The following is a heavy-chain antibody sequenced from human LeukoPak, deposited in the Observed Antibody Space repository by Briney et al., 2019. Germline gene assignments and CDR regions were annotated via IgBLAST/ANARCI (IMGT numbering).Heavy chain of an antibody. CDR2: IYSGGST. Sequence: PGGSLRLSCAASGFTVSSNYMSWVRQAPGKGLEWVSVIYSGGSTDYADSVKGRFTISRDNSKNTLYLQMNSLRAEDTAVYYCARERARTYFDYWGQGTLVTVSS. V-gene: IGHV3-66*01. CDR3: ARERARTYFDY. CDR1: GFTVSSNY. J-gene: IGHJ4*02.